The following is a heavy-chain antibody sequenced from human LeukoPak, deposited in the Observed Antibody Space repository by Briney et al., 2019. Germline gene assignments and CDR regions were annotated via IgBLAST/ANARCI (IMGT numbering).Heavy chain of an antibody. CDR3: ARAHPYYYDSSGYYGY. CDR1: GGSISSYY. CDR2: INHSGST. Sequence: SETLSLTCTVSGGSISSYYWSWIRQPPGKGLEWIGEINHSGSTNYNPSLKSRVTISVDTSKNQFSLKLSSVTAADTAVYYCARAHPYYYDSSGYYGYWGQGTLVTVSS. J-gene: IGHJ4*02. V-gene: IGHV4-34*01. D-gene: IGHD3-22*01.